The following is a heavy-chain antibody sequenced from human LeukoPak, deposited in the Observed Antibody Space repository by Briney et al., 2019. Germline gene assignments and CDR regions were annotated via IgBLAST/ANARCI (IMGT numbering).Heavy chain of an antibody. J-gene: IGHJ4*02. Sequence: GGSLRLSCAASGFTFSNSALSWVRQAPGKGLEWVSAISGDGGTTYYADSVKGRFTISRDNSKNTLYLQMNSLRAEDTAVYYCAKNQYLELKSLYYFDYWGQGTLVTVSS. CDR3: AKNQYLELKSLYYFDY. D-gene: IGHD1-7*01. CDR1: GFTFSNSA. CDR2: ISGDGGTT. V-gene: IGHV3-23*01.